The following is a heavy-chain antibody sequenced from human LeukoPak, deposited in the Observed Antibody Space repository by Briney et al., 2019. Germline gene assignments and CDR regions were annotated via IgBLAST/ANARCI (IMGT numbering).Heavy chain of an antibody. CDR2: MSASGYST. D-gene: IGHD6-19*01. V-gene: IGHV3-23*01. CDR1: GFSFSDYW. J-gene: IGHJ6*02. Sequence: QPGGSLRLSCAASGFSFSDYWMSWVRQAPGKGLEWVSAMSASGYSTYYADSVKGRFTISRDNSKNTLYLQMNSLRADDTAVYYCAKSVHSSGWDTYYYYGMDVWGQGTTVTVSS. CDR3: AKSVHSSGWDTYYYYGMDV.